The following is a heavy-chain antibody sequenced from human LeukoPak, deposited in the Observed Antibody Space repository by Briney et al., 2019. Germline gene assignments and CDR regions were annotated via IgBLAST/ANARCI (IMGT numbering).Heavy chain of an antibody. V-gene: IGHV1-69*13. D-gene: IGHD3-22*01. CDR1: GYTFTSYG. CDR2: IIPIFGTA. CDR3: ASDVDSSGYSAYFDY. Sequence: SVKVSCKASGYTFTSYGISWVRQAPGQGLEWMGGIIPIFGTANYAQKFQGRVTITADESTSTAYMELSSLRSEGTAVYYCASDVDSSGYSAYFDYWGQGTLVTVSS. J-gene: IGHJ4*02.